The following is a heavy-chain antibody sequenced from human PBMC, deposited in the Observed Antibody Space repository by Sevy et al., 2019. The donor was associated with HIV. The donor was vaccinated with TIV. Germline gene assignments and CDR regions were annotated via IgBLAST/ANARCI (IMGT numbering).Heavy chain of an antibody. V-gene: IGHV3-30-3*01. CDR2: ISYDGSNK. CDR1: GFTFSSCA. D-gene: IGHD2-2*01. J-gene: IGHJ6*02. Sequence: GGSLRLSCAASGFTFSSCAMHWVRQAPGKGLEWVAVISYDGSNKYYADSVKGRFTISRDNSKNTLYLQMNSLRAEDTAVYYCARMGQEGVVPAARSTYYYYGMDVWGQGTTVTVSS. CDR3: ARMGQEGVVPAARSTYYYYGMDV.